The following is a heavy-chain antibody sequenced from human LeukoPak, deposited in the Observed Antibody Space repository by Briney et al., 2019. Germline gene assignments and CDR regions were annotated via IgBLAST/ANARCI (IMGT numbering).Heavy chain of an antibody. CDR2: IYYSGST. V-gene: IGHV4-59*01. Sequence: SETLSLTCTVSGGSIANYYWTWIRQPPGKELEWIGFIYYSGSTNYGPSLKSRVTISVDTSKNQFSLKLSSVTAADTAVYYCARGESGNHAGFFDIWGQGTMVTVSS. J-gene: IGHJ3*02. D-gene: IGHD1-14*01. CDR3: ARGESGNHAGFFDI. CDR1: GGSIANYY.